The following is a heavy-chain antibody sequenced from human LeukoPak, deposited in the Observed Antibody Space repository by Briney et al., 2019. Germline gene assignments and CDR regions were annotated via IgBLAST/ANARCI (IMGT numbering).Heavy chain of an antibody. CDR3: ARANRYDLYFDY. Sequence: PSETLSLTCTVSGGSISSYYWSWIRQPPGKGPEWIGYIYYRGSTNYNPSLKSRVTISVDTSKNQFSLKLNSVTAADTAVYYCARANRYDLYFDYWGQGTLVTVSS. V-gene: IGHV4-59*12. D-gene: IGHD5-12*01. CDR1: GGSISSYY. J-gene: IGHJ4*02. CDR2: IYYRGST.